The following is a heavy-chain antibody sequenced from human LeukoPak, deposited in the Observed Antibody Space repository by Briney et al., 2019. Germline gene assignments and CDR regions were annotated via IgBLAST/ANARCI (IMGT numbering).Heavy chain of an antibody. D-gene: IGHD4-23*01. J-gene: IGHJ4*02. Sequence: GGSLRLSCAASGFTFSSYAMHWVRQAPGKGLEWVAVISYDGSNKYYADSVKGRFTISRDNSKNTLYLQMNSLRAEDTAVYYCARDASYGGNSDWGQGTLVTVSS. CDR1: GFTFSSYA. V-gene: IGHV3-30-3*01. CDR3: ARDASYGGNSD. CDR2: ISYDGSNK.